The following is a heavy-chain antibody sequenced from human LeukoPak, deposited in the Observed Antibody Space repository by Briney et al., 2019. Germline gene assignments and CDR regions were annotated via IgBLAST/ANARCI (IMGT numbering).Heavy chain of an antibody. Sequence: GGSLRLSCAASGFTFSSYAMHWVRQAPGKGLEWVAVISYDGSNKYYADSVKGRFTISRDNSKNTLYLQMNSLRAEDTAVYYCAKDLRDYEYDYWGQGTLVTVSS. CDR1: GFTFSSYA. CDR3: AKDLRDYEYDY. J-gene: IGHJ4*02. CDR2: ISYDGSNK. D-gene: IGHD4-17*01. V-gene: IGHV3-30*04.